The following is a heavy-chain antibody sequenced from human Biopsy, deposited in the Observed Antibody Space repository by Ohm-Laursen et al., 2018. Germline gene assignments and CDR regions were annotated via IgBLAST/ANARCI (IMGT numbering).Heavy chain of an antibody. D-gene: IGHD5-12*01. J-gene: IGHJ4*02. V-gene: IGHV3-73*01. CDR3: TRSAGYGYDY. Sequence: SLRLSCAASGLTLSAFALHWVRQASGRGLEWVGRIKKKSNNDATAYAESMKGRFSIFRDDSKSASFLQMNSLKIEDTAVYFCTRSAGYGYDYWGQGILVTVSS. CDR2: IKKKSNNDAT. CDR1: GLTLSAFA.